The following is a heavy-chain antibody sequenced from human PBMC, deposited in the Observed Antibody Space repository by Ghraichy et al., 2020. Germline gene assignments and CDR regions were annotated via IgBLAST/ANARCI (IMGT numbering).Heavy chain of an antibody. CDR2: ISSSGDST. Sequence: GSLRLSCAASGFPFSSHGMSWVRQPPGKGLECVSSISSSGDSTFYVGSVKGRFTISRDNSKNTLHLQTDSLRSEDTAVYYCAKIGTTGFWYFDLWGRGTLVTVSS. D-gene: IGHD1-7*01. CDR3: AKIGTTGFWYFDL. CDR1: GFPFSSHG. V-gene: IGHV3-23*01. J-gene: IGHJ2*01.